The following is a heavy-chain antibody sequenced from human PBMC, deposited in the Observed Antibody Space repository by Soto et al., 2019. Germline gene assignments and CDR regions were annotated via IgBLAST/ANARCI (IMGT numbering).Heavy chain of an antibody. CDR2: IYYSRST. Sequence: SETLSLTCTVSGGSISSYYWSWIRQPPGKGLEWIGYIYYSRSTNYNPSLKSRVTISVDTSKNQFSLKLSSVTAADTAVYYCARCYYDSSGYSRNFDYWGQGTLVTVSS. CDR3: ARCYYDSSGYSRNFDY. D-gene: IGHD3-22*01. V-gene: IGHV4-59*01. J-gene: IGHJ4*02. CDR1: GGSISSYY.